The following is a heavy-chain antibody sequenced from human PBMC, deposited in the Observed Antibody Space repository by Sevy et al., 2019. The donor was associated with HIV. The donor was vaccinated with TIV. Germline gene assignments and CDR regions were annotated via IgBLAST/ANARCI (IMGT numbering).Heavy chain of an antibody. J-gene: IGHJ4*02. D-gene: IGHD3-22*01. Sequence: SLTCAVYGGSFSGYYWSWIRQPPGKGLEWIGEINHSGSTNYNPSLKSRVTISVDTSKNQFSLKLSSVTAADTAVYYCARGQGRSDDSSGYYYDYWGQGTLVTVSS. CDR3: ARGQGRSDDSSGYYYDY. CDR2: INHSGST. V-gene: IGHV4-34*01. CDR1: GGSFSGYY.